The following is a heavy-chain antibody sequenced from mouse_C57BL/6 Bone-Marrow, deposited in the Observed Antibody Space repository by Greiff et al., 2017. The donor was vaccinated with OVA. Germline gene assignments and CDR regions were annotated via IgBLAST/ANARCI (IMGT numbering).Heavy chain of an antibody. CDR2: IWSGGST. Sequence: QVQLQQSGPGLVQPSQSLSITCTVSGFSLTSYGVHWVRQPPGKGLEWLGVIWSGGSTDYNAAFISRLSISKDNSKSHVFFKMNSLQADDTAIYYCAKKGDALRWYFDVWGTGTTVTVSS. J-gene: IGHJ1*03. CDR1: GFSLTSYG. V-gene: IGHV2-4*01. CDR3: AKKGDALRWYFDV.